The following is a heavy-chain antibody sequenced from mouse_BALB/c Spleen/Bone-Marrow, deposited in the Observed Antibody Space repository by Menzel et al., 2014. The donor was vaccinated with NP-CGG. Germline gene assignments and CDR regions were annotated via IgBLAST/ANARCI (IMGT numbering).Heavy chain of an antibody. Sequence: EVHLQQSGAELVKPGASVKLSFTASVFNIKDTYMHWVKQRPEQGLEWIGRIDPANGNTKYDPKFQGKATITADTSSNTAYLQLSSLTSEDTAVYFCARDYSGNYPYAMDYWGQGTPVTVSS. V-gene: IGHV14-3*02. CDR2: IDPANGNT. J-gene: IGHJ4*01. CDR3: ARDYSGNYPYAMDY. D-gene: IGHD2-1*01. CDR1: VFNIKDTY.